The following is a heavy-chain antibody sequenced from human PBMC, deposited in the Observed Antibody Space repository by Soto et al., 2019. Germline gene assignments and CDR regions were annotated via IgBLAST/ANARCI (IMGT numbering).Heavy chain of an antibody. CDR3: ARSAVAGTFDY. CDR2: INPNSGGT. J-gene: IGHJ4*02. V-gene: IGHV1-2*04. CDR1: GYTFTGYY. Sequence: ASVKVSCKASGYTFTGYYMHWVRQAPGQGLEWMGWINPNSGGTNYAQKFQGWVTMTRDTSINTAYMELRRLRSDVTAVYYCARSAVAGTFDYWGQGTLVTVSS. D-gene: IGHD6-19*01.